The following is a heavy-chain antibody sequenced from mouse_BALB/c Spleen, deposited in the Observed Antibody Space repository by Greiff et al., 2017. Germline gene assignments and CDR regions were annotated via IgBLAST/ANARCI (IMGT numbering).Heavy chain of an antibody. CDR1: GFTFSDYY. J-gene: IGHJ3*01. Sequence: EVMLVESGGGLVKPGGSLKLSCAASGFTFSDYYMYWVRQTPEKRLEWVATISDGGSYTYYPDSVKGRFTISRDNAKNNLYLQMSSLKSEDTAMYYCARDGNYYGPWFAYGGQGTLVTVSA. V-gene: IGHV5-4*02. D-gene: IGHD1-2*01. CDR2: ISDGGSYT. CDR3: ARDGNYYGPWFAY.